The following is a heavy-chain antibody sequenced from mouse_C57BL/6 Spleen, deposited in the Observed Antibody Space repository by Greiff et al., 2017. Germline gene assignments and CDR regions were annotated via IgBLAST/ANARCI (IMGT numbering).Heavy chain of an antibody. Sequence: QVQLQQPGAELVKPGASVKLSCKASGYTFTSYWMQWVKQRPGQGLEWIGELNPSDSNTNYNQKFKGKATLTVDTSSSTAYMQLSILTSEDSAVYYCARMGLLWYFEVWGTGTTVTVSS. CDR3: ARMGLLWYFEV. CDR2: LNPSDSNT. J-gene: IGHJ1*03. D-gene: IGHD2-3*01. V-gene: IGHV1-50*01. CDR1: GYTFTSYW.